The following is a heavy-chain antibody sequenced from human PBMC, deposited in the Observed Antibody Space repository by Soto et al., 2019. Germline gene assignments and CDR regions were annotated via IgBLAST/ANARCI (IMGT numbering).Heavy chain of an antibody. CDR2: INHSGST. CDR1: GGSFSGYY. D-gene: IGHD3-3*01. V-gene: IGHV4-34*01. Sequence: ETLSLTCSVSGGSFSGYYWSLIRQPPGKGLEWIGEINHSGSTNYNPSLKSRVTISVDTSKNQFSLKLSSVTAADTAVYYCARDYRLGLYDFWSGYLLPDYWGQGTLVTVSS. J-gene: IGHJ4*02. CDR3: ARDYRLGLYDFWSGYLLPDY.